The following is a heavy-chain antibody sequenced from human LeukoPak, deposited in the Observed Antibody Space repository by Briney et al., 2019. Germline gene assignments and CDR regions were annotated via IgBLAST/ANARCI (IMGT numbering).Heavy chain of an antibody. CDR3: ARDVKRYYFDY. V-gene: IGHV4-39*07. J-gene: IGHJ4*02. CDR1: GGSISSSSYY. CDR2: IYYSGST. Sequence: PSETLSLTCTVSGGSISSSSYYWGWIRQPPGKGLEWIGSIYYSGSTYYNPSLKSRVTISVDTSKNQFSLKLSSVTAADTAVYYCARDVKRYYFDYWGQGTLVTVSS. D-gene: IGHD6-25*01.